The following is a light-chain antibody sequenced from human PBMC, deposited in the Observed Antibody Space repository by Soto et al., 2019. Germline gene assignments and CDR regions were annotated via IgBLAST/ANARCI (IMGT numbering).Light chain of an antibody. CDR1: QGISSN. CDR2: DAS. V-gene: IGKV1-9*01. Sequence: DIQLTQSTFFLSASVGDRVTITCRASQGISSNLAWYQQKPGKAPKLLIYDASTLESGVPSRFSGSGSGTEFTLTISSLQPDDFATYYCQQCRGTFGQGTKVDIK. CDR3: QQCRGT. J-gene: IGKJ1*01.